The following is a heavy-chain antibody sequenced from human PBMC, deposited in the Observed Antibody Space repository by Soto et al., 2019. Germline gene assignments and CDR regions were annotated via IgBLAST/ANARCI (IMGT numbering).Heavy chain of an antibody. J-gene: IGHJ5*02. V-gene: IGHV4-34*01. CDR3: ASRTVVVVAATQDRWFDP. D-gene: IGHD2-15*01. CDR2: INHSGST. Sequence: PSETLSLTCAVYGGSFSGYYWSWIRQPPGKGLEWIGEINHSGSTNYNPSLKSRVTISVDTSKNQFSLKLSSVTAADTAVYYCASRTVVVVAATQDRWFDPWGQGTLVTVSS. CDR1: GGSFSGYY.